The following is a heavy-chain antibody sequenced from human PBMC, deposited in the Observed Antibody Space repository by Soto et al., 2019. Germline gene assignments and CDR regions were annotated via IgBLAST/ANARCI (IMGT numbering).Heavy chain of an antibody. V-gene: IGHV4-34*01. D-gene: IGHD6-13*01. CDR2: INHSGST. CDR3: ARVTAAGTFEDYFDY. CDR1: GGSFSGYY. J-gene: IGHJ4*02. Sequence: SETLSLTCAVYGGSFSGYYWSWIRQPPGKGLEWIGEINHSGSTNYNPSLKSRVTISVDTSKNQFSLKLSSVTAADTAVYYCARVTAAGTFEDYFDYWGQGTLVTVSS.